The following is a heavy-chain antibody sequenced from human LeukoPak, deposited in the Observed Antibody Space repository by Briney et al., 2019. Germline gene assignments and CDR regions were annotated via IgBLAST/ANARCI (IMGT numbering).Heavy chain of an antibody. CDR2: ISWSGST. J-gene: IGHJ4*02. CDR3: ARVYRVGVSGWYIDY. CDR1: GGSISSYY. D-gene: IGHD6-19*01. V-gene: IGHV4-59*01. Sequence: SETLSLTCTVSGGSISSYYWSWIRQPPGKGLEWIGYISWSGSTSSHPSLQSRVTISVDTSKNQFSLKLSSVTAADTAVYYCARVYRVGVSGWYIDYWGQGTLVTVSS.